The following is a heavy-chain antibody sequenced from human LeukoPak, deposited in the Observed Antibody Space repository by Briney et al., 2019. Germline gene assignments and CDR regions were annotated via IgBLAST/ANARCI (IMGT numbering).Heavy chain of an antibody. J-gene: IGHJ4*02. CDR2: INPNSGGT. CDR1: GYTFTGYY. D-gene: IGHD2-15*01. V-gene: IGHV1-2*02. Sequence: ASVKVSCKASGYTFTGYYMHWVRQAPGQGLEWMGWINPNSGGTNYAQKFQGGVTMTRDTSISTAYMELSRLRSDDTAVYYCARESCSGGSCYGEYWGQGTLVTVSS. CDR3: ARESCSGGSCYGEY.